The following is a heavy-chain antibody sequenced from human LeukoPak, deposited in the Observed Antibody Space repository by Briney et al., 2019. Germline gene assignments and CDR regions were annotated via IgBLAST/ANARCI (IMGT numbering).Heavy chain of an antibody. Sequence: SETLSLTCSVSGASISSYYWSWIRQPPGKGLEWIGYIYYSGSTNYNPSLKSRVTISVDTSKNQFSLKLSSVTAADTAVYYCARDLHSGTFDYWGQGTLVTVSS. V-gene: IGHV4-59*01. J-gene: IGHJ4*02. CDR1: GASISSYY. D-gene: IGHD3-10*01. CDR3: ARDLHSGTFDY. CDR2: IYYSGST.